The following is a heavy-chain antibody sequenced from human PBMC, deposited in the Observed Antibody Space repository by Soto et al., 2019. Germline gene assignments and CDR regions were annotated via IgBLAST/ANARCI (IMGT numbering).Heavy chain of an antibody. Sequence: GESLKISCVASEFTFSNYEMNWVRQAPGKGLEWDSYISYTGSTIYYADSVRGRFTISRDNSKNSLYLQMNSLRAEDTAVYYYTRALRNYYGRWGHHYRGQGALVTVTS. V-gene: IGHV3-48*03. D-gene: IGHD3-10*01. CDR3: TRALRNYYGRWGHHY. CDR1: EFTFSNYE. J-gene: IGHJ4*02. CDR2: ISYTGSTI.